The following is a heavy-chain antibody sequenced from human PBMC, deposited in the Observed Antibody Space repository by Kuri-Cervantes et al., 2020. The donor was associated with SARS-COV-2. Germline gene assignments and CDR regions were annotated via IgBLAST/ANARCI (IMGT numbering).Heavy chain of an antibody. CDR2: ISAYNGNT. D-gene: IGHD2-2*01. J-gene: IGHJ5*02. Sequence: ASVKVSCKASGYTFTSYGISWVRQAPGQGLEWMGWISAYNGNTNYAQKLQGRVTMTTDTSTSTAYMELSSLRSEDTAVYYCARTRGANIVVVPAAISAWFDPWGQGTLVTVSS. CDR1: GYTFTSYG. V-gene: IGHV1-18*01. CDR3: ARTRGANIVVVPAAISAWFDP.